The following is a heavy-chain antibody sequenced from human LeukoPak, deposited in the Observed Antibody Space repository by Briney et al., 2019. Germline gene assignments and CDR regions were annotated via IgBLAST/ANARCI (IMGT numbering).Heavy chain of an antibody. D-gene: IGHD3-22*01. CDR3: ARDNPYYYDSSGYYVV. V-gene: IGHV3-7*01. Sequence: PGGSLRLSCAASGFTFSSYWMSWVRQAPGKGLEWVAIIKQDGSEKYYVDSVKGRFTISRDNAKNSLYLQMNSLRAEDTAVYYCARDNPYYYDSSGYYVVWGQGTLVTVSS. CDR2: IKQDGSEK. J-gene: IGHJ4*02. CDR1: GFTFSSYW.